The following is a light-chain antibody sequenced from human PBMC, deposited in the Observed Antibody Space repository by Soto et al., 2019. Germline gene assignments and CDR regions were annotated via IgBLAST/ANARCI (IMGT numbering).Light chain of an antibody. CDR2: RSN. V-gene: IGLV1-47*01. J-gene: IGLJ2*01. CDR3: ESWEYSLSGVL. CDR1: SSNIGSND. Sequence: QSVLTQPPSASGTPGQRVTISCSGSSSNIGSNDAFWYQQLPGTDPKLLIYRSNQRRSGVPEGFSGSKSGTSACLAISGLRSEDEADYYGESWEYSLSGVLFGGGTKLTVL.